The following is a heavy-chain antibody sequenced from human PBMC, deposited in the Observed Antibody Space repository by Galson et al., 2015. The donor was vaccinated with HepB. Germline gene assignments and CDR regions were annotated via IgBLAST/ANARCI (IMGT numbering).Heavy chain of an antibody. J-gene: IGHJ4*02. CDR3: AKDQGNWGGYYCAD. V-gene: IGHV3-23*01. Sequence: SLRLSCAASGLTFSSYAMSWVRQAPGKGLEWVSGISDSGGSTYYADSVKGRFTISRDNSKNTLYLQMNSLRAEDTAVYYCAKDQGNWGGYYCADWGQGTQVTVSS. CDR2: ISDSGGST. D-gene: IGHD7-27*01. CDR1: GLTFSSYA.